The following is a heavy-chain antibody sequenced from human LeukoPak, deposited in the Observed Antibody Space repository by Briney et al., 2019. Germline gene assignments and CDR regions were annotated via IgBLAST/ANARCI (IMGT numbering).Heavy chain of an antibody. CDR2: IYYSGST. D-gene: IGHD3-10*01. V-gene: IGHV4-59*01. CDR1: GGSISSYY. J-gene: IGHJ4*02. CDR3: ARDGDMVRGVFDY. Sequence: SETLSLTCTVSGGSISSYYWSWIRQPPGKGLEWIGYIYYSGSTNYNPSLKCRVTISVDTSKNQFSLKLSSVTAADTAVYYCARDGDMVRGVFDYWGQGTLVTVSS.